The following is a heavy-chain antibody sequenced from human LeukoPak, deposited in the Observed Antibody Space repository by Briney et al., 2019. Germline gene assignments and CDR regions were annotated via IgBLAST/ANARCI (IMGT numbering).Heavy chain of an antibody. CDR3: ARLGRVGATNY. CDR2: INHSGST. Sequence: CAVXXGSXXGXXWSXXXQXXXXXLEWIGEINHSGSTNYNPSLKSRVTISVDTSKNQFSLKLSSVTAADTAVYYCARLGRVGATNYWGQGTLVTVFS. CDR1: XGSXXGXX. J-gene: IGHJ4*02. D-gene: IGHD1-26*01. V-gene: IGHV4-34*01.